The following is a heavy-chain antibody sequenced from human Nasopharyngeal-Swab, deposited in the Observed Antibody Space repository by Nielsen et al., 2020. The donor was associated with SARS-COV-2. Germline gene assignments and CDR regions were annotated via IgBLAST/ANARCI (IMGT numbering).Heavy chain of an antibody. CDR2: INHSGST. CDR3: AEKGYTSSWYFY. V-gene: IGHV4-34*01. Sequence: SETLSLTCAMYGGSFSGYYWSWIRQPPGKGLEWIGEINHSGSTDYNPSHKNRVTISLDTSKNQFSLKLRSVTAADTAVYYCAEKGYTSSWYFYWGQGTLVTVSS. J-gene: IGHJ4*02. CDR1: GGSFSGYY. D-gene: IGHD6-13*01.